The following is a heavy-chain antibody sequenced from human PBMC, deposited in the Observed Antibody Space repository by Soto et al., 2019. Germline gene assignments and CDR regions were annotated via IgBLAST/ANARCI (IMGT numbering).Heavy chain of an antibody. CDR2: ISAYNGNT. CDR3: ARGSGRLWGYCSGGSCYSGAFDI. J-gene: IGHJ3*02. V-gene: IGHV1-18*01. CDR1: GYTFTSYG. D-gene: IGHD2-15*01. Sequence: ASVKVSCKASGYTFTSYGISWVRQAPGQGLEWMGWISAYNGNTNYAQKLQGRVTMTTDASTSTAYMELRSLRSDDTAVYYCARGSGRLWGYCSGGSCYSGAFDIRGQGTMVTVSS.